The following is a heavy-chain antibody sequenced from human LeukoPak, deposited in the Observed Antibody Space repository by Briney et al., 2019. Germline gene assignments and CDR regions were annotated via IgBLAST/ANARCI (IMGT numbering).Heavy chain of an antibody. CDR3: ARGDYYDSSGSGRY. J-gene: IGHJ4*02. D-gene: IGHD3-22*01. V-gene: IGHV3-30-3*01. CDR1: GFTFSSYA. CDR2: ISYDGSNK. Sequence: GGSLRLSCAASGFTFSSYAMHWVRQAPGKGLEWVAVISYDGSNKYYADSVKGRFTISRDNSKNTLYLQMNSLRAEDTAVYYCARGDYYDSSGSGRYWGQGTLVTVSS.